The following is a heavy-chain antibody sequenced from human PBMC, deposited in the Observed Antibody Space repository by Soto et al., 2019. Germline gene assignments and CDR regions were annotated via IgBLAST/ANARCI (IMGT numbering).Heavy chain of an antibody. CDR3: ATQTGLFYYGIGV. Sequence: SETLSLTCTVSGGSINAFFWSWVRQPPGKGLESIGYIFYSGSTNYNPSLKSRVTISLDTSKTQFSLNLTSVTAADTAVYYCATQTGLFYYGIGVRGQGTTVPVPS. J-gene: IGHJ6*02. CDR2: IFYSGST. V-gene: IGHV4-59*01. CDR1: GGSINAFF.